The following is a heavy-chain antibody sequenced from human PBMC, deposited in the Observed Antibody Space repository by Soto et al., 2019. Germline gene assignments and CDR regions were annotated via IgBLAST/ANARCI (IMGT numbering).Heavy chain of an antibody. CDR2: INPSGGST. V-gene: IGHV1-46*03. D-gene: IGHD4-17*01. J-gene: IGHJ5*02. Sequence: ASVKVSCKASGYTFTSYYMHWVRQAPGQGLEWMGIINPSGGSTSYAQKFQGRVTMTRDTSTSTVYMELSSLRSEDTAVYYCARDHPPTGYGDYTNWFDPWGQGTLVTVSS. CDR1: GYTFTSYY. CDR3: ARDHPPTGYGDYTNWFDP.